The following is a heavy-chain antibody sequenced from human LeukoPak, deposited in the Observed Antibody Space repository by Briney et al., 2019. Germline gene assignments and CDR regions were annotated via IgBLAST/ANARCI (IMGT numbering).Heavy chain of an antibody. V-gene: IGHV4-4*07. D-gene: IGHD6-13*01. Sequence: PSETLSLTCTVSGGSISSYYWSWIRQPAGKGLEWIGRIYTSGSTNYNPSLKSRVTMSVDTSKNQFSLKLSSVTAADTAVYYCARGARVSYSSSWDNFDYWGQGTLVTVSS. J-gene: IGHJ4*02. CDR3: ARGARVSYSSSWDNFDY. CDR1: GGSISSYY. CDR2: IYTSGST.